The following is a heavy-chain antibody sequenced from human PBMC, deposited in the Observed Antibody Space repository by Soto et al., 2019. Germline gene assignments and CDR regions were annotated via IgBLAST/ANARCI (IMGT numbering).Heavy chain of an antibody. J-gene: IGHJ6*03. CDR2: IYYSGST. Sequence: SETLSLTCTVSGGSISSYYWSWIRQPPGKGLEWIGYIYYSGSTNYNPSLKSRVTISVDTSKNQFSLKLSSVTAADTAVYYCARVTVTTVGFYMDVWGKGTTVTVSS. CDR3: ARVTVTTVGFYMDV. CDR1: GGSISSYY. V-gene: IGHV4-59*01. D-gene: IGHD4-4*01.